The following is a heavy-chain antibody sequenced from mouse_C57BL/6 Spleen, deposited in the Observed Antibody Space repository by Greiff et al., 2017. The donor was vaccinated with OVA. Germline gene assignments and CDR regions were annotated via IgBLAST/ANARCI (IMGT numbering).Heavy chain of an antibody. CDR3: ARVDYGNYGAY. V-gene: IGHV1-26*01. D-gene: IGHD2-1*01. J-gene: IGHJ3*01. CDR2: INPNNGGT. Sequence: VQLQQSGPELVKPGASVKISCKASGYTFTDYYMNWVKQSHGKSLEWIGDINPNNGGTSYNQKFKGKATLTVDKSSSTAYMELRSLTSEDSAVYYCARVDYGNYGAYWGQGTLVTVSA. CDR1: GYTFTDYY.